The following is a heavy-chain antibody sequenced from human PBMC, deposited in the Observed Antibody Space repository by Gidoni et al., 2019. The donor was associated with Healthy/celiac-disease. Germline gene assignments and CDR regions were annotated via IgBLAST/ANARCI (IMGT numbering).Heavy chain of an antibody. D-gene: IGHD2-15*01. CDR2: IIPVFGAA. V-gene: IGHV1-69*01. Sequence: QVQLVQSGAEVKKPGSSVKVSCKASGGAFRNYDISWVRQAPGQGLEWMGGIIPVFGAANYAQGFQGRATITADESRNTVYMELRSLRYEDTATYYCARGAESTSVVKPFVYWGQGTRVTVSS. CDR1: GGAFRNYD. J-gene: IGHJ4*02. CDR3: ARGAESTSVVKPFVY.